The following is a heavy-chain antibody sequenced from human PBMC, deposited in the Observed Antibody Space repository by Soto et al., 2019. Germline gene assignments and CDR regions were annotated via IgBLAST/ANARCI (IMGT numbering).Heavy chain of an antibody. CDR1: GFTFGDYA. CDR3: SSDLSLPGIGYYFYGMDV. Sequence: GGSLRLSCKASGFTFGDYAMSWVRQAPGKGLEWVGFIRSKAYRGTTEYAASVKVRFNISRYESKSIAYLQMNSLKTDDTAVYYCSSDLSLPGIGYYFYGMDVWGQGTPVTVSS. CDR2: IRSKAYRGTT. V-gene: IGHV3-49*04. J-gene: IGHJ6*02.